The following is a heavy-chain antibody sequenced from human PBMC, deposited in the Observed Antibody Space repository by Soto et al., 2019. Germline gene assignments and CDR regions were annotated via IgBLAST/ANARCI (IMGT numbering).Heavy chain of an antibody. Sequence: ASVKVSCKASGYSFPTDLITWVRQAPGQGLEWMGCISPSNGNTNYAQNFKARVTLTVDISTTTANMELRSRRSDDTAVYFCVRDIGISRFWWFYHSGQGALVTVSP. V-gene: IGHV1-18*04. CDR2: ISPSNGNT. J-gene: IGHJ5*02. D-gene: IGHD1-20*01. CDR1: GYSFPTDL. CDR3: VRDIGISRFWWFYH.